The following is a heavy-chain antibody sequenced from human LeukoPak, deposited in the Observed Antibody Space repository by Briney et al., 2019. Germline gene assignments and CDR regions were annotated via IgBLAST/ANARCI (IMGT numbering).Heavy chain of an antibody. CDR2: ISSSSSYI. J-gene: IGHJ3*02. D-gene: IGHD3-22*01. Sequence: GGSLRLSCAASGFTFSSYSMNWVRQAPGKGLEWVSSISSSSSYIYYADSVKGRFTISRDNAKNSPYLQMNSVRAEDTAVYYCARDQYYYDSSGYYYEHDAFDIWGQGTMVTVSS. V-gene: IGHV3-21*01. CDR1: GFTFSSYS. CDR3: ARDQYYYDSSGYYYEHDAFDI.